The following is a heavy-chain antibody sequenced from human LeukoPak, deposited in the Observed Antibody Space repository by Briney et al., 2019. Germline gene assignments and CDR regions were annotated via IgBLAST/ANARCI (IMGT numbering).Heavy chain of an antibody. CDR1: GFTFSRYS. V-gene: IGHV3-23*01. CDR3: AKYIVATNSNLVAATRRYFDY. Sequence: PGGSLRLSCAASGFTFSRYSMSWVRQAPGKGLEWVSVISDSGGYTYYADSVKGRFTISRDNSKNTLYLQMNSLSAEDTAVYYCAKYIVATNSNLVAATRRYFDYWGQGTLVTVSS. J-gene: IGHJ4*02. D-gene: IGHD2-15*01. CDR2: ISDSGGYT.